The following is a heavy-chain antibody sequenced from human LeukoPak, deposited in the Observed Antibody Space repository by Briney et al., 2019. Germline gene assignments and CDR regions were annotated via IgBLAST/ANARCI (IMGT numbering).Heavy chain of an antibody. CDR1: GYTFTSYD. D-gene: IGHD6-6*01. CDR3: ARGEYSRQSRRRGYYYYYMDV. CDR2: MNLNSGNT. J-gene: IGHJ6*03. V-gene: IGHV1-8*01. Sequence: ASVKVSCKASGYTFTSYDINWVRQATGQGLEWMGWMNLNSGNTGYAQKFPGRVTMTRNTYISTAYMELSSLRSEDTAVYYCARGEYSRQSRRRGYYYYYMDVWGKGTTVTVSS.